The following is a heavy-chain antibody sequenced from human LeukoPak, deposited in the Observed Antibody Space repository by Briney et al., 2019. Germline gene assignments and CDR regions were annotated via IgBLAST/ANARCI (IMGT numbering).Heavy chain of an antibody. V-gene: IGHV1-69*01. CDR1: GGTFSSYA. Sequence: VASVKVSCKASGGTFSSYAISWVRQAPGQGLEWMGGIIPIFGTANYAQKFQGRVTITADESTSTAYMELSSLRSEDTAVYYCARALTEYYYYYYMDVWGKGTTVTVSS. CDR2: IIPIFGTA. J-gene: IGHJ6*03. CDR3: ARALTEYYYYYYMDV. D-gene: IGHD1-20*01.